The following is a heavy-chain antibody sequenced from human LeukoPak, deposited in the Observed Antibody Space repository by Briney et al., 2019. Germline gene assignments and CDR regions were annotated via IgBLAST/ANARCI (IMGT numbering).Heavy chain of an antibody. Sequence: PSETLSLTCTVSGGSISSYYWSWIRQPPGKGLEWIGYIYYSGSTNYNPSLKSRVTISVDTSKNQFSLQLNSVTPEDTAVYYCARALYDYVWGSYRYYFDYWGQGTLVTVSS. V-gene: IGHV4-59*12. CDR2: IYYSGST. D-gene: IGHD3-16*02. CDR1: GGSISSYY. CDR3: ARALYDYVWGSYRYYFDY. J-gene: IGHJ4*02.